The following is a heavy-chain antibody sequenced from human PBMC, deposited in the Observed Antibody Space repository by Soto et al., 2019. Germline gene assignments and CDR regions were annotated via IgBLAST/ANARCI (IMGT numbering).Heavy chain of an antibody. CDR2: ISYDGSNK. J-gene: IGHJ1*01. D-gene: IGHD3-22*01. CDR3: ARDSPDSSVFEYSQH. Sequence: GGSLRLSCAASGFTFSSYAMHWVRQAPGKGLEWVAVISYDGSNKYYADSVKGRFTISRDNSKNTLYLQMNSLRAEDTAVYYCARDSPDSSVFEYSQHGGQGTLVTVSS. V-gene: IGHV3-30-3*01. CDR1: GFTFSSYA.